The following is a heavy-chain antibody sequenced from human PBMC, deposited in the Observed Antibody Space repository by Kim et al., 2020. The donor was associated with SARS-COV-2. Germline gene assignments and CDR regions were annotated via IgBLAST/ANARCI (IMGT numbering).Heavy chain of an antibody. J-gene: IGHJ6*03. D-gene: IGHD6-19*01. CDR3: AGGTRQWLVRGAYYYDLDV. CDR2: INHSGST. V-gene: IGHV4-34*01. CDR1: GGSFSGYY. Sequence: SETLSLTCAVYGGSFSGYYWSWIRQPPGKGLEWIGEINHSGSTNYNPSLKSRVTISVDTSKNQFSLKLSAVTAADTAVYYCAGGTRQWLVRGAYYYDLDVGGKGTTVTVSS.